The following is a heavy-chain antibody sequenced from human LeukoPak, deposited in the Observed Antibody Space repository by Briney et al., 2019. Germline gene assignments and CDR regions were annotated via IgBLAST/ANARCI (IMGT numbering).Heavy chain of an antibody. Sequence: GGSLRLSCAASGFTVSSIYMSWVRQAPGKGLEWVSVVYSAGTTYYADSVKGRFTISRHYSKTMLYLQMNSLRADDTAVYYCASGGYGHYVLNYWGQGTLVTVSS. V-gene: IGHV3-53*01. CDR3: ASGGYGHYVLNY. CDR2: VYSAGTT. J-gene: IGHJ4*02. D-gene: IGHD4-17*01. CDR1: GFTVSSIY.